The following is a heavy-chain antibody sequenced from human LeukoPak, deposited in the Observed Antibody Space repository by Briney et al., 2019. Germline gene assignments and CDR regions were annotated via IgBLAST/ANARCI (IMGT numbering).Heavy chain of an antibody. Sequence: PSETLSLTCTVSGGSISSYYWSWIRQPPGKGLEWIGYIYYSGSTNYNPSLKSRVTISVDTSKNQFSLKLTSVTAADTAVYYCARDYIGPWGQGTLVTVSS. J-gene: IGHJ5*02. D-gene: IGHD2-15*01. CDR2: IYYSGST. CDR1: GGSISSYY. V-gene: IGHV4-4*08. CDR3: ARDYIGP.